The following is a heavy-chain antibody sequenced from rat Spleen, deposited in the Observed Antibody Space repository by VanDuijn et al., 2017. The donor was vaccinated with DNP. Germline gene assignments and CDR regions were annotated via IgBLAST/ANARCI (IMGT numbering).Heavy chain of an antibody. Sequence: EVQLVESGGGLVQPGRSLKLSCAASGFTFSDYYMAWVRQAPKKGLEWVTSISYEGNSTYYGGSVKGRFTISRDNAKSTLYLLMSSLRSEDTATYYCARLPDDGFYHGGDYWGQGVMVTVSS. CDR3: ARLPDDGFYHGGDY. CDR2: ISYEGNST. V-gene: IGHV5-22*01. D-gene: IGHD1-12*03. J-gene: IGHJ2*01. CDR1: GFTFSDYY.